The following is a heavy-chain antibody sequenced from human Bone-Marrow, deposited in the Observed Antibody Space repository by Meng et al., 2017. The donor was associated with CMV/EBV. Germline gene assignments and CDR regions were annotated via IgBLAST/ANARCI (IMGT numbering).Heavy chain of an antibody. J-gene: IGHJ3*02. V-gene: IGHV3-30-3*01. Sequence: GESLKISCAASGFTFSSYAMHWVRQAPGKGLEWVAVISYDGSNKYYADSVKGRFTLPRDNSKNTLYLQMNSLRAEDTAVYYCARDRSGSYHLGGAFDIWGQGTMVTVSS. CDR3: ARDRSGSYHLGGAFDI. CDR2: ISYDGSNK. D-gene: IGHD1-26*01. CDR1: GFTFSSYA.